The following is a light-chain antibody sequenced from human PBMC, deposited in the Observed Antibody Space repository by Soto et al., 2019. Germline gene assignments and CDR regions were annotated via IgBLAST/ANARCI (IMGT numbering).Light chain of an antibody. J-gene: IGLJ3*02. CDR1: SSNLGAGYD. Sequence: QSALTQPPSASGSPGQSVTISCTGNSSNLGAGYDVHWYQQLPGAAPKLVIFGNRNRPSGVPERFSGSKSGTSASLAITGLQAEDEADYYCQAYDYSLTAAVFGGGTKLTVL. CDR3: QAYDYSLTAAV. V-gene: IGLV1-40*01. CDR2: GNR.